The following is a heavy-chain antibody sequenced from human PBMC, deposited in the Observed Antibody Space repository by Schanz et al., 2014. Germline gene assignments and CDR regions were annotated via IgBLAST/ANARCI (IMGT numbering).Heavy chain of an antibody. CDR1: GYTFTSYD. J-gene: IGHJ3*02. V-gene: IGHV1-46*01. CDR2: INPSSGTT. D-gene: IGHD6-19*01. CDR3: ARGLGDERWLDLNEAFDI. Sequence: QVQLVQSGAEVKKPGASVRLSCEASGYTFTSYDINWVRQAPGQGLEWMGKINPSSGTTRIAQNFQGRLTVTRDKSTSTAYMELSSLRSEDTAVYYCARGLGDERWLDLNEAFDIWGQGTIVTVSS.